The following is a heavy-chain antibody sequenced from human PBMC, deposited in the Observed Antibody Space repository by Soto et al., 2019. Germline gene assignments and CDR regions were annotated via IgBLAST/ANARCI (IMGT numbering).Heavy chain of an antibody. CDR2: IYHSGST. J-gene: IGHJ4*02. Sequence: SETLSLTCDVSGDSITSSNWWSWVRQPPGKGLEWIGEIYHSGSTNYNPSLNGRVTISVDKSKNHFSLSLNSVTTADTAVYYCARDERSVYSSGWYRYWGPGTLVTVPQ. D-gene: IGHD6-19*01. V-gene: IGHV4-4*02. CDR3: ARDERSVYSSGWYRY. CDR1: GDSITSSNW.